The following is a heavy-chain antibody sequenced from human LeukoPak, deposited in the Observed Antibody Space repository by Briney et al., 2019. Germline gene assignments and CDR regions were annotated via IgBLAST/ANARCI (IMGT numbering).Heavy chain of an antibody. CDR1: GFTFSGSA. J-gene: IGHJ6*02. V-gene: IGHV3-73*01. D-gene: IGHD6-13*01. CDR2: IRSKANTYAT. Sequence: PGGSLRLSCAASGFTFSGSAMHWVRQASGKGLEWVGRIRSKANTYATAYAASVKGRFSISRDDSKNTAYLQLNSLKTEDTAVYYCSAAVGTGFYDYGMDVWGQGTTVTVSS. CDR3: SAAVGTGFYDYGMDV.